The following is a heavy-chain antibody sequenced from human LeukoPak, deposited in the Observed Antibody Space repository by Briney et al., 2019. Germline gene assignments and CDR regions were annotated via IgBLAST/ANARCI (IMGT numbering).Heavy chain of an antibody. D-gene: IGHD3-10*01. CDR3: ARDRGMDYYGSGSHDY. Sequence: SETLSLTCAVYGGSFSGYYWSWIRQPPGKGLEWIGEINHSGSTNYNPSLKSRVTISVDTSKNQFSLKLSSVTAADTAVYYCARDRGMDYYGSGSHDYWGQGTLVTVSS. CDR2: INHSGST. J-gene: IGHJ4*02. CDR1: GGSFSGYY. V-gene: IGHV4-34*01.